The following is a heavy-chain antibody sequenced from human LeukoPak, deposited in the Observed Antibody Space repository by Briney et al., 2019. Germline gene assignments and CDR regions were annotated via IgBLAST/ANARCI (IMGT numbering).Heavy chain of an antibody. V-gene: IGHV3-9*01. CDR3: AKDSKTEPLRYFAWFHIGPPHFDY. J-gene: IGHJ4*02. D-gene: IGHD3-9*01. Sequence: GGSLRLSCAASGFTFDDYAMHWVRQAPGKGLEWVSGISWNSGSIGYADSVKGRFTISRDNAKNSLYLQMNSLRAEDTALYYGAKDSKTEPLRYFAWFHIGPPHFDYWGQGTLVTVSS. CDR2: ISWNSGSI. CDR1: GFTFDDYA.